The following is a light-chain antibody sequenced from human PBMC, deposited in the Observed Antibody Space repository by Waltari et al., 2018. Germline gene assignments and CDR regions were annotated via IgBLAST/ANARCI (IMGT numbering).Light chain of an antibody. CDR2: EVM. Sequence: QSALTQPASVPGSPGQSITISCTGTDSDVGAYNFVSWYRQHPGKAPHLIIYEVMERPPGISDRCSGSKSDNTASLTISGLQADDEAVYYCSSYTTSNAPGVFGTGTKVTVL. CDR3: SSYTTSNAPGV. J-gene: IGLJ1*01. V-gene: IGLV2-14*01. CDR1: DSDVGAYNF.